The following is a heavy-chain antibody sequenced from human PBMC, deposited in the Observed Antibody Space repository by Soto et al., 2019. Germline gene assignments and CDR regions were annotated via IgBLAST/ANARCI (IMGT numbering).Heavy chain of an antibody. Sequence: GGSLRLSCAASGFTFSSYAMSWVRQAPGKGLEWVSAISGSGGSTYYADSVKGRFTISRDNSKNTLYLQMNSLRAEDTAVYYCAKDPQLQLPYYDAFDIWGQGTMVTVSS. J-gene: IGHJ3*02. CDR1: GFTFSSYA. CDR2: ISGSGGST. V-gene: IGHV3-23*01. D-gene: IGHD2-2*02. CDR3: AKDPQLQLPYYDAFDI.